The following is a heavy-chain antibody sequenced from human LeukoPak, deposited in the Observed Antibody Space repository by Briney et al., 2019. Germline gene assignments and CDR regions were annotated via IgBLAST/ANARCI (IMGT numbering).Heavy chain of an antibody. V-gene: IGHV4-31*03. D-gene: IGHD2-2*01. J-gene: IGHJ5*02. CDR1: GGSISSGGYY. CDR3: ARGGEDLVVVPAAMSWFDP. Sequence: SQTLSLTCTVSGGSISSGGYYWSWIRQHPGKGPEWIGYIYYSGSTYYNPSLKSRVTISINTSKNQFSLKLKSVTAADTAVYYCARGGEDLVVVPAAMSWFDPWGQGTLVTVSS. CDR2: IYYSGST.